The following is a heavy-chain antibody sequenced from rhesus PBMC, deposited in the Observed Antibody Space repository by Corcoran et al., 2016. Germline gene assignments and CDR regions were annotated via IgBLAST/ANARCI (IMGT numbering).Heavy chain of an antibody. V-gene: IGHV5-20*01. CDR3: ARSPIAAAGLNY. CDR1: GYSFTSYW. J-gene: IGHJ4*01. D-gene: IGHD6S26*01. Sequence: EVQLVQSGAEVKRPGESLKIACKTSGYSFTSYWISWVRQMPGKGLEWMGAIDPSDSYTSYNPAVQGQVTISGDKSICTAYLQWSRLKASDTATYYCARSPIAAAGLNYWGQGVLVTVSS. CDR2: IDPSDSYT.